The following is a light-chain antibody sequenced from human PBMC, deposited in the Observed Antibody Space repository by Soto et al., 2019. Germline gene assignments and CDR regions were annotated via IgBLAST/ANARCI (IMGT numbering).Light chain of an antibody. CDR3: QQYADWPLT. CDR2: KTS. J-gene: IGKJ4*01. CDR1: RTIGTN. Sequence: IVMTQSPATVSVSPGESTSLSCRASRTIGTNLGWYQQKPGQAPRLLISKTSNRATGVPARFSGSGSGTEFTLTITSLQSEDIAVYYCQQYADWPLTFGGGTKEDIK. V-gene: IGKV3-15*01.